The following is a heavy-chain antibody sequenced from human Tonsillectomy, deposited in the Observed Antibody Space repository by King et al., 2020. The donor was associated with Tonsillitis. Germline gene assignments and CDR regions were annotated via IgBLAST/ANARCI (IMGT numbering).Heavy chain of an antibody. D-gene: IGHD1-14*01. J-gene: IGHJ6*02. CDR1: GYTFTSYG. CDR3: ARAQGTSLENYYDYGMDV. V-gene: IGHV1-18*04. CDR2: ISAYTGNT. Sequence: VQLVESGAEVKKPGASVKVSCRASGYTFTSYGISWVRQAPGQGLEWMGWISAYTGNTNYAQKLQGRVTMTTDTSTSTAYMELRSLRSDDTAVYYCARAQGTSLENYYDYGMDVWGQGTTVTVSS.